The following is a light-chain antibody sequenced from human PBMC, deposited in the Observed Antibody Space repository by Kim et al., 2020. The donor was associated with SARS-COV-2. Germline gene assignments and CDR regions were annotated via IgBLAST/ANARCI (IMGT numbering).Light chain of an antibody. J-gene: IGLJ2*01. CDR1: SSDVGNYNL. Sequence: GQSITISCTGTSSDVGNYNLVSWYQQHPGTAPKLVIYEVSNRPSGVSDRFSGSKSGNTASLTISGLQAEDEADYYCCSYAGSSTLAFGGGTQLTVL. CDR2: EVS. V-gene: IGLV2-23*02. CDR3: CSYAGSSTLA.